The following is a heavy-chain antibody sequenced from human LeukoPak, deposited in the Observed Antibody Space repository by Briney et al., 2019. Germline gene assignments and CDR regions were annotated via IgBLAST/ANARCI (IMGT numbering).Heavy chain of an antibody. J-gene: IGHJ4*02. CDR1: GGSISSGGYY. D-gene: IGHD3-22*01. V-gene: IGHV4-31*03. CDR3: ARADAYYYDSSGYPLFDY. CDR2: IYYGGST. Sequence: SQTLSLTCTVSGGSISSGGYYWSWIRQHPGKGLEWIGYIYYGGSTYYNPSLKSRVTISVDTSKNQFSLKLSSVTAADTAVYYCARADAYYYDSSGYPLFDYWGQGTLVTVSS.